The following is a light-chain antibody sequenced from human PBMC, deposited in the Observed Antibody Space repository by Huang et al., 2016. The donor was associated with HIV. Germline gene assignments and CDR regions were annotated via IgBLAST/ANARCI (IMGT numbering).Light chain of an antibody. CDR2: MAS. CDR1: QSRVHDNGYSY. Sequence: DIVMTQSPLSLPVTPGEPASISCRSSQSRVHDNGYSYLDWYLQKPGQLPQVLIYMASVRAPGSPDRFSGGGSGTNFTLEINRVDAEDVGTYYCMQSLQSLTFGGGTRLEIK. CDR3: MQSLQSLT. V-gene: IGKV2-28*01. J-gene: IGKJ4*01.